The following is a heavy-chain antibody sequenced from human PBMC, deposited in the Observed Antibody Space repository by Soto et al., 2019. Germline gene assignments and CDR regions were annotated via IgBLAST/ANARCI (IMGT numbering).Heavy chain of an antibody. CDR2: IGIAGDT. CDR3: ASAESTVNGALVY. D-gene: IGHD1-26*01. V-gene: IGHV3-13*04. CDR1: GFTFSNYD. Sequence: GGSLRLSCAASGFTFSNYDMHWVRQVTGKGLEWVSAIGIAGDTYYPDSVKGRFTIFRENAKNSLYLQMNSLRAGDTAVYYCASAESTVNGALVYWGQGIVVTVSS. J-gene: IGHJ4*02.